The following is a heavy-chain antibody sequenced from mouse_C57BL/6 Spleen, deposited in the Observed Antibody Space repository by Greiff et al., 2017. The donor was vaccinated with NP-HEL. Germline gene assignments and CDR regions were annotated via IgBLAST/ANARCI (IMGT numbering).Heavy chain of an antibody. CDR3: ARSGSNYDYAMDY. Sequence: VQLKESGPELVKPGASVKISCKASGYSFTDYNMNWVKQSNGKSLEWIGVINPNYGTTSYNQKFKGKATLTVDQSSSTAYMQLNSRTSEDSAVYYCARSGSNYDYAMDYWGQGTSVTVSS. D-gene: IGHD2-5*01. J-gene: IGHJ4*01. V-gene: IGHV1-39*01. CDR2: INPNYGTT. CDR1: GYSFTDYN.